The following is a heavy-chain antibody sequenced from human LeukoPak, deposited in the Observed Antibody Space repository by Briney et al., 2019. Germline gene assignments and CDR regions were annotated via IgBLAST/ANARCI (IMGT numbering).Heavy chain of an antibody. CDR1: GFTFSNAW. Sequence: GGSLRLSCAASGFTFSNAWMTWVRQPPGKGLEWVGRLKSKTDGGTTDYAAPVKGRFTISRDDSKNTLYLQMNSLKTEDTAVYYCTTGKYGDYYFDNWGRETLVTVSS. V-gene: IGHV3-15*01. D-gene: IGHD4-17*01. J-gene: IGHJ4*02. CDR2: LKSKTDGGTT. CDR3: TTGKYGDYYFDN.